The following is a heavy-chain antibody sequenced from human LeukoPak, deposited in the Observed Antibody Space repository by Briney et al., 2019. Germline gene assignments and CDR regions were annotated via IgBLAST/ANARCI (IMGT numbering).Heavy chain of an antibody. CDR1: GDTFTGDF. V-gene: IGHV1-69*13. J-gene: IGHJ4*02. D-gene: IGHD3-22*01. CDR2: IIPIFGTA. CDR3: ARKGGNYYDSSGPYYFDY. Sequence: SVKVSCKASGDTFTGDFIHWVRQAPGQGLEWMGGIIPIFGTANYAQKFQGRVTITADESTSTAYMELSSLRSEDTAVYYCARKGGNYYDSSGPYYFDYWGQGTLVTVSS.